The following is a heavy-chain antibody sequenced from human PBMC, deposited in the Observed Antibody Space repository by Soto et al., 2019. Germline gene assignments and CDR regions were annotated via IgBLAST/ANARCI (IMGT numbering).Heavy chain of an antibody. D-gene: IGHD6-19*01. CDR3: ARAVAVAADFDY. J-gene: IGHJ4*02. V-gene: IGHV1-3*05. CDR1: GYTFTGYA. CDR2: INAGNGNT. Sequence: QVQLVQSGAEEKKPGASVKGSCKASGYTFTGYAMHWVRQAPGQRLEWMGWINAGNGNTKYSHKFQGRVTITRDTSASTAYTELSSLRSEDTAVYYCARAVAVAADFDYWGQGTLVTVSS.